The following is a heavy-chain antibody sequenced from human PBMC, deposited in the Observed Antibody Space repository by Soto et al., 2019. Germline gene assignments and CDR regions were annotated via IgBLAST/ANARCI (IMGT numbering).Heavy chain of an antibody. V-gene: IGHV4-39*01. CDR2: IYYSGGT. J-gene: IGHJ4*02. Sequence: QLQLQESGPGLVKPSETLSLTCTVSGGSISSSSYYWGWIRQHPGKGLEWIASIYYSGGTYYNPSLQSRVTISVDTSKNQFSLKLSSVTAADTAVYYCARPSGSYLFYFDYWGQGTLVTVSS. CDR1: GGSISSSSYY. D-gene: IGHD1-26*01. CDR3: ARPSGSYLFYFDY.